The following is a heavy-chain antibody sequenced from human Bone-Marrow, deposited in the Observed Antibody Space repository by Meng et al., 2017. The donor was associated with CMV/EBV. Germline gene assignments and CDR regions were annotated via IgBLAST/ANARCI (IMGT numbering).Heavy chain of an antibody. CDR2: ISWNSGSI. D-gene: IGHD6-13*01. CDR1: GFTFDDYA. J-gene: IGHJ4*02. CDR3: ARAGRGSSSWWHFDY. Sequence: SLKSSCAASGFTFDDYAMHWVRQAPGKGLEWVSGISWNSGSIGYADSVKGRFTISRDNAKNSLYLQMNSLRAEDTALYYCARAGRGSSSWWHFDYWGPGTLVTVSS. V-gene: IGHV3-9*01.